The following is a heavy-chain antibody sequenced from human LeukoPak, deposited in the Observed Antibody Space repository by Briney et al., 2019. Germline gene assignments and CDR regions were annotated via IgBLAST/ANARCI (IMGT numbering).Heavy chain of an antibody. Sequence: PSETLSLTCTVSGGAISSYYGSWIRQPAGKGLEWIGRIYTSGSTNYNPSLKSRVTMSVDTSKNQFSLKLSSVTAADTAVYYCASSAAAFLESNWGQGTLVTVSS. CDR3: ASSAAAFLESN. D-gene: IGHD6-13*01. V-gene: IGHV4-4*07. CDR2: IYTSGST. J-gene: IGHJ4*02. CDR1: GGAISSYY.